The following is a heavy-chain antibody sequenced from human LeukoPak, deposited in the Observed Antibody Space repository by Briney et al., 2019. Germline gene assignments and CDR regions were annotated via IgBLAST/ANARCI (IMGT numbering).Heavy chain of an antibody. Sequence: GGSLRLSCAASGFTFSSYSMHWVRQAPGKGPEFVSVIGGGGVTTFYADSVKDRFTISRDNSKNTLYLEMGSLRAEDMAVYYWAREGGGSGLWYYDLWGRGTLVTVSS. CDR2: IGGGGVTT. J-gene: IGHJ2*01. CDR3: AREGGGSGLWYYDL. CDR1: GFTFSSYS. D-gene: IGHD1-26*01. V-gene: IGHV3-64*02.